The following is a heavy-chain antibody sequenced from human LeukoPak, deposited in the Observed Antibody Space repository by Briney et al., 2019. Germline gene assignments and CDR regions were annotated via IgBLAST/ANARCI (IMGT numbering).Heavy chain of an antibody. J-gene: IGHJ5*02. V-gene: IGHV4-39*07. CDR1: GGSISSSSYY. Sequence: PSETLSLTCTVSGGSISSSSYYWGWIRQPPGKGLEWIGSIYYSGSTYYNPSLKSRVTISVDTSKNHFSLKLSSVTAADTAVYYCARGYPGRSRWFDPWGQGTLVTVSS. CDR3: ARGYPGRSRWFDP. D-gene: IGHD1-1*01. CDR2: IYYSGST.